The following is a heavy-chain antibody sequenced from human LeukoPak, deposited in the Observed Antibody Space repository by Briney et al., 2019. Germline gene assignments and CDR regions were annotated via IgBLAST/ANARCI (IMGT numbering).Heavy chain of an antibody. CDR2: IYYSGST. D-gene: IGHD5-18*01. J-gene: IGHJ5*02. V-gene: IGHV4-59*01. CDR3: ARYKGGGRYSYGYAWFDP. CDR1: GGSISSYY. Sequence: SETLSLTCTVSGGSISSYYWSWIRQPPGKGLEWIGYIYYSGSTNYNPSLKSRVTISVDTSKNQFSLKLSSVTAADTAVYYCARYKGGGRYSYGYAWFDPWGQGTLVTVSS.